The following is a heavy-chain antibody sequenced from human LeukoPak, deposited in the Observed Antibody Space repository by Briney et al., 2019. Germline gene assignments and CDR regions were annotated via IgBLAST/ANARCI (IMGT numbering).Heavy chain of an antibody. CDR3: ARDLGYSSGRYNAFDV. CDR2: IGSVSDT. Sequence: QSGGSLRLSCTVSGFSFSDYDMHWVRQGPGAGLEWVSAIGSVSDTYYADSVKGRFTIYRENDKNSLFLQMNSLTTGDTAVYYCARDLGYSSGRYNAFDVWGQGTMVTVSS. D-gene: IGHD6-19*01. V-gene: IGHV3-13*01. J-gene: IGHJ3*01. CDR1: GFSFSDYD.